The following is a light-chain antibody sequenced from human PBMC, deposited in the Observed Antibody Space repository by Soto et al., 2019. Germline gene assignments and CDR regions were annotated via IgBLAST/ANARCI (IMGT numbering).Light chain of an antibody. CDR3: QQYGNLPLT. Sequence: DIQMTQSPSSLSASAGDRVTVTCQASQDITSFLNWYQQKPGKAPKLLIYDASNLETGVPLRFSGSGSGTDFTFTISSLQPEDVATYYCQQYGNLPLTFGPGTKVDIK. CDR2: DAS. J-gene: IGKJ3*01. CDR1: QDITSF. V-gene: IGKV1-33*01.